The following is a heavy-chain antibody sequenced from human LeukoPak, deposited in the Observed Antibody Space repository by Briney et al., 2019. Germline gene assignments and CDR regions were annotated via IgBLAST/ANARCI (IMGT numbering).Heavy chain of an antibody. CDR2: IYYSGST. D-gene: IGHD3-22*01. V-gene: IGHV4-39*01. Sequence: TSETLSLNCTVSGDSIKSDSYYWGWIRQPPGKGLEWIGTIYYSGSTYYNPSLKSRVTISVDTSKNQFSVKLSSVTAADTALYYSARHNEDFHDSSGPNFWYFDLWGRGTLVTVSS. CDR1: GDSIKSDSYY. J-gene: IGHJ2*01. CDR3: ARHNEDFHDSSGPNFWYFDL.